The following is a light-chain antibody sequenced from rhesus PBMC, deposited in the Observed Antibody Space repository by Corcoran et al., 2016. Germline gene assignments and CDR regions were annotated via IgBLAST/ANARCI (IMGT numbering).Light chain of an antibody. CDR2: YAN. CDR1: QGISSY. V-gene: IGKV1-32*02. Sequence: DIQMSQSPSSLSASVGDRVTITCRASQGISSYLNWYQQKPGKAPKLLIYYANSLASGVPSRFSGSGSGTEFTHTISSLQPEEFATYYCQQGNSNPPTFGQGTKVEIK. CDR3: QQGNSNPPT. J-gene: IGKJ1*01.